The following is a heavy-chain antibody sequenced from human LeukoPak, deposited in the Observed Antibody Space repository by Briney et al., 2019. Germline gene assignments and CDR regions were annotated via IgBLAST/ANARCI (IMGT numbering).Heavy chain of an antibody. V-gene: IGHV3-7*01. D-gene: IGHD1-26*01. Sequence: GGSLRLSCVASGFPFSSYWMTWVRQAPGKGLEWVANIKQDGSKKSYVDSVKGRFTISRDNSKNTLYLQMNSLRAEDTAVYYCARDRHSAFDYWGQGTLVTVSS. J-gene: IGHJ4*02. CDR1: GFPFSSYW. CDR2: IKQDGSKK. CDR3: ARDRHSAFDY.